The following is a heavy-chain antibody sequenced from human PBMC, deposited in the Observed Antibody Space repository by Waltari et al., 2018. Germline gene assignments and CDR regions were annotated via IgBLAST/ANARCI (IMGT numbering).Heavy chain of an antibody. CDR1: GGSFSGYY. CDR3: ARHLPWSPRQFWFDY. V-gene: IGHV4-34*01. J-gene: IGHJ4*02. CDR2: INHSGST. D-gene: IGHD3-3*01. Sequence: QVQLQQWGAGLLKPSETLSLTCAVYGGSFSGYYWSWIRQPPGKGLEWIGEINHSGSTNDNPSLKSRVTISVDTSKNQFSLKLSSVTAADTAVYYCARHLPWSPRQFWFDYWGQGTLVTVSS.